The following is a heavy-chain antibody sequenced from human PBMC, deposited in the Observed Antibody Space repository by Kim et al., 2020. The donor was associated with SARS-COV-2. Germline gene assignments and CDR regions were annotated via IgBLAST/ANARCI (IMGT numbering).Heavy chain of an antibody. V-gene: IGHV3-74*01. J-gene: IGHJ4*02. Sequence: TRQADTVTGRFIIARDNANNTLYQQMNSLRADDTAVYYCARLKVSGTNYWGQGALVTVSS. CDR3: ARLKVSGTNY. D-gene: IGHD1-1*01. CDR2: T.